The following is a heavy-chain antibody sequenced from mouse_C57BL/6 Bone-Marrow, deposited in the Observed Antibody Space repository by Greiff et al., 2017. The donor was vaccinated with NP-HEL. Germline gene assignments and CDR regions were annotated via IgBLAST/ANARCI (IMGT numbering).Heavy chain of an antibody. CDR1: GYSFTSYY. CDR2: IYPGSGNT. J-gene: IGHJ3*01. CDR3: AVYDGYFSFAY. Sequence: VMLVESGPELVKPGASVKISCKASGYSFTSYYIHWVKQRPGQGLEWIGWIYPGSGNTKYNEKFKGKATLTADTSSSTAYMQLSSLTSEDSAVYYCAVYDGYFSFAYWGQGTLVTVSA. V-gene: IGHV1-66*01. D-gene: IGHD2-3*01.